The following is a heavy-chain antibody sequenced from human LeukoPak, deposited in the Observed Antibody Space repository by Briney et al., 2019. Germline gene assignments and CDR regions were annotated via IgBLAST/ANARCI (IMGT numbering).Heavy chain of an antibody. CDR2: INPNSGGT. Sequence: ASVKVSCKASGYTFTGYYMHWVRQAPGQGLEWMGWINPNSGGTSYAQKFQGRVTMTRDMSTSTVYMELSSLRSEDTAVYYCARDNRKNSSPELYYFDYWGQGTLVTVSS. CDR1: GYTFTGYY. J-gene: IGHJ4*02. D-gene: IGHD6-13*01. CDR3: ARDNRKNSSPELYYFDY. V-gene: IGHV1-2*02.